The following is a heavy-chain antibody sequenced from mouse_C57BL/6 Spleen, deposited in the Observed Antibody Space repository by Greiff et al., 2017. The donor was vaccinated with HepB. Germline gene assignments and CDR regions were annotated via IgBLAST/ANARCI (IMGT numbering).Heavy chain of an antibody. CDR3: ARDYYYGSSLGFAY. V-gene: IGHV5-17*01. Sequence: EVKLMESGGGLVKPGGSLKLSCAASGFTFSDYGMHWVRQAPEKGLEWVAYISSGSSTIYYADTVKGRFTISRDNAKNTLFLQMTSLRSEDTAMYYCARDYYYGSSLGFAYWGQGTLVTVSA. J-gene: IGHJ3*01. CDR2: ISSGSSTI. CDR1: GFTFSDYG. D-gene: IGHD1-1*01.